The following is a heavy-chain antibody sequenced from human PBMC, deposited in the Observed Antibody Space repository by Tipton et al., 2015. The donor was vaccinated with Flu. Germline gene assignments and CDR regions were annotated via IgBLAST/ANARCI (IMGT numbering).Heavy chain of an antibody. CDR2: ISAYNGNT. V-gene: IGHV1-18*01. Sequence: QLVQSGAEVKKPGASVKVSCKASGYTFTSYGISWVRQAPGQGLEWMGWISAYNGNTNYAQKLQGRVTMTTDTSTSTAYMELRSLRSDDTAVYYCERDRAVAGTWGGDYFDYWGHGALVTVSS. CDR1: GYTFTSYG. J-gene: IGHJ4*01. CDR3: ERDRAVAGTWGGDYFDY. D-gene: IGHD6-19*01.